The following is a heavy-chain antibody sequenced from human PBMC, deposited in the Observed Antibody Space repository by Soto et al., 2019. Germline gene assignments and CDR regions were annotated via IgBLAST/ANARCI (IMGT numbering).Heavy chain of an antibody. CDR1: GFTFSSYL. D-gene: IGHD2-15*01. CDR2: INTDGSIT. CDR3: TRDSGGRDAY. Sequence: GGFLRLSCAASGFTFSSYLMHWVRQVPGKGLVWVSRINTDGSITSHADSVKGRFTISRDNAKNTLYLQMNSLRADDTAVYYCTRDSGGRDAYWGQGALVTVSS. J-gene: IGHJ4*02. V-gene: IGHV3-74*01.